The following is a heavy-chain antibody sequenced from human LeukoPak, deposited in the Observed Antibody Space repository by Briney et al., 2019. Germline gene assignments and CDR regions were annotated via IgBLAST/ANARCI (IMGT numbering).Heavy chain of an antibody. V-gene: IGHV5-51*01. CDR2: IYPGDSDT. D-gene: IGHD5-18*01. J-gene: IGHJ4*02. CDR3: ACSRGGYSYGIDY. Sequence: GESLKISCKGSGYSFTSYWIGWVRQMPGKGLEWMGIIYPGDSDTRYSPSFQGQVTISADKSISTAYLQWSSLKASDTAIYYRACSRGGYSYGIDYWGQGTLVTVSS. CDR1: GYSFTSYW.